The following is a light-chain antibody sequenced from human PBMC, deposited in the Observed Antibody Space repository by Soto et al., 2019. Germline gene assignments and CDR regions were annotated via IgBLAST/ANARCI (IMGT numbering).Light chain of an antibody. V-gene: IGKV1-39*01. CDR2: AAS. CDR3: QQSYSAPMYT. CDR1: QSMSSN. J-gene: IGKJ2*01. Sequence: DIQMTQSPSSLFASVGDRVTITCRASQSMSSNLNWYQQKPGKAPNLLIYAASSLQSGVRSRFSGSGSGTDFTLTISSLQPEDFATYYCQQSYSAPMYTFGQGTKLEIK.